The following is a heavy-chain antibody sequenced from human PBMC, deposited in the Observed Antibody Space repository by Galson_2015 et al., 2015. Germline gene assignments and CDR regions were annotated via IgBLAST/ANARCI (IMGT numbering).Heavy chain of an antibody. CDR1: GFTFSSYG. CDR2: ISYDGSNK. CDR3: ARDRRQLLMGDLGF. D-gene: IGHD2-2*01. Sequence: SLRLSCAASGFTFSSYGMHWVRQAPGKGLEWVAVISYDGSNKYYADSVKGRFTISRDNSKNTLYLQMNSLRAEDTAVYYCARDRRQLLMGDLGFWGQGTLVTVSS. J-gene: IGHJ4*02. V-gene: IGHV3-30*03.